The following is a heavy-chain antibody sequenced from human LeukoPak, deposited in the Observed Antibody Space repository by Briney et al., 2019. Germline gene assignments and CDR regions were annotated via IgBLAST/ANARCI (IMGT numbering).Heavy chain of an antibody. CDR1: GFTFDDYG. J-gene: IGHJ4*02. V-gene: IGHV3-20*04. D-gene: IGHD3-22*01. CDR3: ARDARYYYDSSALVDY. Sequence: GGSLRLSCAASGFTFDDYGMSWVRRAPGKGLEWVSGINWNGGSTGYADSVKGRFTISRDNAKNSLYLQMNSLRAEDTALYYCARDARYYYDSSALVDYWGQGTLVTVSS. CDR2: INWNGGST.